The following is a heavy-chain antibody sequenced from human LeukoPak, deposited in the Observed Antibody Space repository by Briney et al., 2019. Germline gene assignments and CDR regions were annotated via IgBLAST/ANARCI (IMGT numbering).Heavy chain of an antibody. Sequence: ASVKVSCKASGYTFTSYDTNWVRQATGQGLEWMGWMNPNSGNTGYAQKFQGRVTMTRNTSISTAYMELSSLRSEDTAVYYCARGFYYYDSSGQGYYYGMDVWGQGTTVTVSS. J-gene: IGHJ6*02. CDR1: GYTFTSYD. CDR2: MNPNSGNT. CDR3: ARGFYYYDSSGQGYYYGMDV. V-gene: IGHV1-8*01. D-gene: IGHD3-22*01.